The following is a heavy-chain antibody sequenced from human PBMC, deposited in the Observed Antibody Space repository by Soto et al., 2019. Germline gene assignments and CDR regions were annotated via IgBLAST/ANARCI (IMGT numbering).Heavy chain of an antibody. D-gene: IGHD1-7*01. Sequence: QVQLQESGPGLVKPSQTLSLTCTVSGGSISSGGYYWSWIRQHPGKVLEWIGYIYYSGSTYYNPSLKSRVTISVDTSKNQFSLKLSSVTAADTAVYYCARDRGLELRDHDAFDIWGQGTMVTVSS. J-gene: IGHJ3*02. CDR2: IYYSGST. CDR3: ARDRGLELRDHDAFDI. CDR1: GGSISSGGYY. V-gene: IGHV4-31*03.